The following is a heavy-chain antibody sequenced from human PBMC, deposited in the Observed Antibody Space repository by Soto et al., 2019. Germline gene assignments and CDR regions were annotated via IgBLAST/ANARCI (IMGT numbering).Heavy chain of an antibody. Sequence: QVQLQESGPGLVKPSQTLSLTCNVSGGYIGSGGYYWSWIRQPPGKDLEWIGYIYYTGSTYYNRSLRSRVSMSVDTSKNQFSLKLTSVTAADTAVYYCARDRRSAHGTRGSIDPWGQGTMVTVSA. CDR2: IYYTGST. V-gene: IGHV4-31*03. D-gene: IGHD6-13*01. CDR3: ARDRRSAHGTRGSIDP. J-gene: IGHJ5*02. CDR1: GGYIGSGGYY.